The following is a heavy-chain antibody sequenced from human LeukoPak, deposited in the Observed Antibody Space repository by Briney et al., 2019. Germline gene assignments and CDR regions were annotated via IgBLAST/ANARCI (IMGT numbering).Heavy chain of an antibody. J-gene: IGHJ4*02. CDR2: IGWNIGST. CDR1: GFTFSSRW. CDR3: ARGRRGSNTGITASGWGFHFDY. D-gene: IGHD6-13*01. V-gene: IGHV3-9*01. Sequence: PPGGSLRLSCAASGFTFSSRWMHWVRQSPGKGLVWVSGIGWNIGSTGYADSVKGRFTISRDNAKNSLYLQMNSLRAEDTALYYCARGRRGSNTGITASGWGFHFDYWGQGTLVTVSS.